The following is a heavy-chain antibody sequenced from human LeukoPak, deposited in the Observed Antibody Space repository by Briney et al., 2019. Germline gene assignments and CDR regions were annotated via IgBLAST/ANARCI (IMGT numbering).Heavy chain of an antibody. D-gene: IGHD3-10*01. CDR2: IRSKAFGETR. CDR1: GFTFGDYA. CDR3: TIEPSYYFGSGSSK. Sequence: PGGSLRLSCTASGFTFGDYAMSWYRQAPGKGLEWVGLIRSKAFGETREYAASVKGRFTISRDDSRSIAYVQMNSLKTEDTAVYYCTIEPSYYFGSGSSKWGQGTLVIVSS. J-gene: IGHJ4*02. V-gene: IGHV3-49*03.